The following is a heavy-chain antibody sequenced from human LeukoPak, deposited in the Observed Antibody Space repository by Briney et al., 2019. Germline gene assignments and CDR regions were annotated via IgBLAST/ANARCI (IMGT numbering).Heavy chain of an antibody. D-gene: IGHD2-8*01. J-gene: IGHJ4*02. CDR3: ARDTEVLMVYAIDPPFDY. V-gene: IGHV3-30*03. CDR1: GFTFSSYD. CDR2: IAYEGSNK. Sequence: GRSLRLSCAPSGFTFSSYDMHCVRQAPGKGLVWGAVIAYEGSNKHYAVSVRRRFTIYRDNSKKTLYLKMNSLRAEDTAVYYCARDTEVLMVYAIDPPFDYWGQGTLVTVSS.